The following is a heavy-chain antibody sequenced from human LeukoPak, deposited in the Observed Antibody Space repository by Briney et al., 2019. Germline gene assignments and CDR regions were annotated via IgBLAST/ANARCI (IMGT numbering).Heavy chain of an antibody. D-gene: IGHD3-22*01. V-gene: IGHV7-4-1*02. J-gene: IGHJ5*02. CDR3: ARKARYYDSSGYYRVYNWFDP. Sequence: ASVKVSCKASGYTFTSYAMNWVRQAPGQGLEWMGWINTNTGNPTYAQGFTGRFVFSLGTSVSTAYLQISSLKAEDTAVYYCARKARYYDSSGYYRVYNWFDPWGQGTLVTVSS. CDR1: GYTFTSYA. CDR2: INTNTGNP.